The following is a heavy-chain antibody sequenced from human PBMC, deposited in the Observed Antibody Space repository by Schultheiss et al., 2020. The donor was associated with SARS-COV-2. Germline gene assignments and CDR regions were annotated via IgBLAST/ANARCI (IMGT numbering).Heavy chain of an antibody. CDR2: INEDGRTI. Sequence: GGSLRLSCVASGLSGYWMHWVRQVPGKGLVWVSRINEDGRTINYADSVRGRFTISRDDAKSMLYLQMSSLRAEDTAVYYCARDTGYGGNRCFGDWGQGTLVTVSS. CDR1: GLSGYW. D-gene: IGHD4-23*01. V-gene: IGHV3-74*01. CDR3: ARDTGYGGNRCFGD. J-gene: IGHJ4*02.